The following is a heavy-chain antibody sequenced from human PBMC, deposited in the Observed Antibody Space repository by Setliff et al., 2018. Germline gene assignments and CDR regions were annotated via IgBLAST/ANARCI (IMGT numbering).Heavy chain of an antibody. J-gene: IGHJ6*02. CDR2: IYSGGST. Sequence: PGGSLRLSCAASGFTFSSYRMHWVRQAPGKELEWVSVIYSGGSTYYTDSVKGRFTISRDNSKNTLYLQMNSLRAEDTAVYYCARGIVVVPAALDVWGQGTPVTVSS. CDR3: ARGIVVVPAALDV. V-gene: IGHV3-NL1*01. D-gene: IGHD2-2*01. CDR1: GFTFSSYR.